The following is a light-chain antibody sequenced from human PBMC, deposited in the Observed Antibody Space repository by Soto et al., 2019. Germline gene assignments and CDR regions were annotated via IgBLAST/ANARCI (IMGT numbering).Light chain of an antibody. CDR3: SSYASNGDVL. CDR2: DVS. Sequence: QSALTQPASVSGSPGQSITISCTGTSSDVGTYEYVSWYQHHPGKAPKLMIYDVSNRPSGVSDRFSGSNSGNTASLTISGLQAEDEADYYCSSYASNGDVLFGGGTKVTVL. J-gene: IGLJ2*01. CDR1: SSDVGTYEY. V-gene: IGLV2-14*03.